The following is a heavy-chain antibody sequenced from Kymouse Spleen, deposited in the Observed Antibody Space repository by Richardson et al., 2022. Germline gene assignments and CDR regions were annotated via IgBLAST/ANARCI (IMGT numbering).Heavy chain of an antibody. CDR1: GGSISSYY. D-gene: IGHD1-7*01. V-gene: IGHV4-59*01. J-gene: IGHJ4*02. CDR3: ARGNNWNYDFDY. CDR2: IYYSGST. Sequence: QVQLQESGPGLVKPSETLSLTCTVSGGSISSYYWSWIRQPPGKGLEWIGYIYYSGSTNYNPSLKSRVTISVDTSKNQFSLKLSSVTAADTAVYYCARGNNWNYDFDYWGQGTLVTVSS.